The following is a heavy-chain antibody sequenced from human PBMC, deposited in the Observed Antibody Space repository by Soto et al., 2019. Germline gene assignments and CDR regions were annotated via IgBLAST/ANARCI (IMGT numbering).Heavy chain of an antibody. CDR3: AKLWFGELLSDY. CDR1: GLTFSSYG. J-gene: IGHJ4*02. D-gene: IGHD3-10*01. CDR2: ISYDGSNK. Sequence: PGGSLRLSCAASGLTFSSYGMHWVRQAPGKGLEWVAVISYDGSNKYYADSVKGRFTISRDNSKNTLYLQMNSLRAEDTAVYYCAKLWFGELLSDYWGQGTLVTVSS. V-gene: IGHV3-30*18.